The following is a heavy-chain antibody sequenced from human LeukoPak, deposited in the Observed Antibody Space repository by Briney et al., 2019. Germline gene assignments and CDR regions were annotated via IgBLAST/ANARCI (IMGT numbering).Heavy chain of an antibody. CDR3: AAERPVAGERSGWFDP. J-gene: IGHJ5*02. CDR2: IVVGSGNP. Sequence: SVKVSCKASGFTFTDSAIQWVRQARGQRLEWMGWIVVGSGNPNYAQKFQERVTITRDMSTSTAYMELISLTSEDTAVHYCAAERPVAGERSGWFDPWGQGTLVTVSS. D-gene: IGHD6-19*01. V-gene: IGHV1-58*02. CDR1: GFTFTDSA.